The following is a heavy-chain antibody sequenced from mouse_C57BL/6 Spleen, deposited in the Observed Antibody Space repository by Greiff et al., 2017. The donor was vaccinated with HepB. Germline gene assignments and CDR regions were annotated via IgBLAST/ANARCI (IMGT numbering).Heavy chain of an antibody. CDR3: ARYPRDSNYLWFAY. CDR2: IYPGDGDT. V-gene: IGHV1-80*01. Sequence: VQLQQSGAELVKPGASVKISCKASGYAFSSYWMNWVKQRPGKGLEWIGQIYPGDGDTNYNGKFKGKATLTADKSSSTAYMQLSSLTSEDSAVYFCARYPRDSNYLWFAYWGQGTLVTVSA. D-gene: IGHD2-5*01. CDR1: GYAFSSYW. J-gene: IGHJ3*01.